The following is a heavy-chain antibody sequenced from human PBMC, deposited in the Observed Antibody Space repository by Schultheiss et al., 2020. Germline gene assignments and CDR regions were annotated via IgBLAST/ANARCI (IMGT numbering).Heavy chain of an antibody. V-gene: IGHV4-34*01. J-gene: IGHJ4*02. CDR3: ARDYCGSCYFLDY. CDR2: IYYSGST. Sequence: SETLSLTCAVYGGSFSGFYWSWIRQPPGKGLEWIGSIYYSGSTYYNPSLKSRVTISVDTSKNQFSLKLSSVTAADTAVYYCARDYCGSCYFLDYWGQGTLVTVSS. D-gene: IGHD2-15*01. CDR1: GGSFSGFY.